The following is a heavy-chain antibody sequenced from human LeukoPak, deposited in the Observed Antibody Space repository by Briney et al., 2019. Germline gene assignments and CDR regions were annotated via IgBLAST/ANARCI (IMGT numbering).Heavy chain of an antibody. Sequence: SETLSLTCTVSGDSISGYYWSWIRQPPGKGLEWMGYISYTGITNPDPSLKSRVTISLDTSKNQFSLKMNSVTAADTAVYYCARGRTTVAGIFEHWGQGTLVTVSS. CDR2: ISYTGIT. J-gene: IGHJ4*02. V-gene: IGHV4-59*01. CDR1: GDSISGYY. CDR3: ARGRTTVAGIFEH. D-gene: IGHD6-13*01.